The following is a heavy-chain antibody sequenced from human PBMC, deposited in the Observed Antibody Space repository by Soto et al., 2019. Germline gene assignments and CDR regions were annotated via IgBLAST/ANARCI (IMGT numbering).Heavy chain of an antibody. CDR2: ISSSSSYI. CDR1: GFTFSSYS. V-gene: IGHV3-21*01. CDR3: ARARGEMATIRTRYFDY. D-gene: IGHD5-12*01. Sequence: SGGSLRLSCAASGFTFSSYSMNWVRQAPGKGLEWVSSISSSSSYIYYADSVKGRFTISRDNAKSSLYPQMNSLRAEDTAVYYCARARGEMATIRTRYFDYWGQGTLVTVSS. J-gene: IGHJ4*02.